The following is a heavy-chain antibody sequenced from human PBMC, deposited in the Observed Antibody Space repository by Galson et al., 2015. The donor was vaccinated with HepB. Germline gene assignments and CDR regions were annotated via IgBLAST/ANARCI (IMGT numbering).Heavy chain of an antibody. CDR3: AKGIWGFAMFDALDI. J-gene: IGHJ3*02. Sequence: LEWVSVVSGSGVNTFYADSVKGRFTVSRDTSKNIFYLKMNSLRADDTALYYCAKGIWGFAMFDALDIWGQGTMVTVSS. V-gene: IGHV3-23*01. D-gene: IGHD3-16*01. CDR2: VSGSGVNT.